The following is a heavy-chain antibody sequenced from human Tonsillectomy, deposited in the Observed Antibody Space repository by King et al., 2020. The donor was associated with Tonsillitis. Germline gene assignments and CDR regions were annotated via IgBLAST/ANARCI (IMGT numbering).Heavy chain of an antibody. J-gene: IGHJ4*02. CDR3: GRGVRGVPPGFDY. CDR2: ISGSGGST. CDR1: GFTFSSYA. D-gene: IGHD3-10*01. V-gene: IGHV3-23*04. Sequence: VQLVESGGGSVQPGGSLRLSCAASGFTFSSYAMSWVRQAPGKGLEWVSAISGSGGSTYYADSVKGRFTISRDNSKNTLYLQMNSLRAEDTAVYYCGRGVRGVPPGFDYWGQGTLVTVSS.